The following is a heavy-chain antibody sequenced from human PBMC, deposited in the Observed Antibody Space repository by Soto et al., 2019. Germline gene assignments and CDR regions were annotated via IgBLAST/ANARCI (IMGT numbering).Heavy chain of an antibody. D-gene: IGHD2-15*01. Sequence: PGGSLRLSCAASGFTFSSYCMHWVRQAPGKGLEWVAVIWYDGSNKYYADSVKGRFTISRDNSKNTLYLQMNSLRAEDTAVYYCARGLYCSGGSCYPEYVQHWGQGTLVTVSS. CDR3: ARGLYCSGGSCYPEYVQH. J-gene: IGHJ1*01. CDR1: GFTFSSYC. V-gene: IGHV3-33*01. CDR2: IWYDGSNK.